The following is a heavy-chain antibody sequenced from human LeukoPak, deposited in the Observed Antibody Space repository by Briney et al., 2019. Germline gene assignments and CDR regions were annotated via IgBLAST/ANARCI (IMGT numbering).Heavy chain of an antibody. V-gene: IGHV1-69*05. CDR3: ARVPTIAAAESWFDP. CDR1: GGTFSSYA. Sequence: SVKVSCKASGGTFSSYAISWVRQAPGQGLEWMGRIIPIFGTTNYAQKFQGRVTITTDESTSTAYMELSSLRSEDTAVYYCARVPTIAAAESWFDPWGQGTLVTVSS. J-gene: IGHJ5*02. D-gene: IGHD6-13*01. CDR2: IIPIFGTT.